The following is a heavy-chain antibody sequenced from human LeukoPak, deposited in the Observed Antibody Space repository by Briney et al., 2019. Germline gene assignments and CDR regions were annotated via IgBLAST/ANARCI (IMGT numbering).Heavy chain of an antibody. CDR3: AKYCVSTSCSNRGAYYGMDV. J-gene: IGHJ6*02. CDR2: ISGSGSST. CDR1: GFTFSNYA. V-gene: IGHV3-23*01. Sequence: GGSLRLSCAASGFTFSNYAMSWVRQAPGKGLERVSSISGSGSSTYYADSVKGRFTISRDNSKNSLYLQMNSLRAEDTAVYYCAKYCVSTSCSNRGAYYGMDVWGQGTTVTVS. D-gene: IGHD2-2*01.